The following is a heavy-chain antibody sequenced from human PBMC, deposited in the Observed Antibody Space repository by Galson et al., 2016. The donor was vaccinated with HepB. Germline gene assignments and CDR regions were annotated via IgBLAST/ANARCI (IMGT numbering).Heavy chain of an antibody. CDR2: IIPIFGTP. CDR1: GGNFKNYA. D-gene: IGHD1-1*01. V-gene: IGHV1-69*13. J-gene: IGHJ5*02. CDR3: SVWKWIARSNWLDP. Sequence: SVKVSCKATGGNFKNYAISWLRQAPGQGLEWMGGIIPIFGTPNYAQGFQARVTITAAESTSTVYLGVNSLTSADTAMYFCSVWKWIARSNWLDPWGQGTLVAVSS.